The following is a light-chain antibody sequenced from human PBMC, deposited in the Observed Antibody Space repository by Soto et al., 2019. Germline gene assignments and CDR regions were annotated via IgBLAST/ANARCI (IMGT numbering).Light chain of an antibody. CDR2: EVS. J-gene: IGLJ2*01. Sequence: QSVLTQPASVSGSPGQSITISCTGTSSDIGGYNYVSWYQQHPGKAPKLMIYEVSNRPSGVSHRFSGSKSGNTASLTISGLQVEDEAYYYCSSYTSSTTRVVFGGGTQLTVL. CDR1: SSDIGGYNY. CDR3: SSYTSSTTRVV. V-gene: IGLV2-14*01.